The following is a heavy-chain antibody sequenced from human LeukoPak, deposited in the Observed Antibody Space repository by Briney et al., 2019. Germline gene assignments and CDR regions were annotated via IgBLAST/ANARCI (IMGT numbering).Heavy chain of an antibody. J-gene: IGHJ4*02. Sequence: GGSLRLSCAASGFTFSSYGMHWVRQAPGKGLEWVAFIRYDGSNKYYADSVKGQFTISRDNSKNTLYLQMNSLRAEDTAVYYCAKAFYGDYPFDYWGQGTLVTVSS. CDR2: IRYDGSNK. D-gene: IGHD4-17*01. V-gene: IGHV3-30*02. CDR1: GFTFSSYG. CDR3: AKAFYGDYPFDY.